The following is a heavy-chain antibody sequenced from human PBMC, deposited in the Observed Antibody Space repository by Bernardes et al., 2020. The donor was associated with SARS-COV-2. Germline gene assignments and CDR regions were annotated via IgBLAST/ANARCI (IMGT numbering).Heavy chain of an antibody. D-gene: IGHD2-2*01. CDR1: GFTFSSYW. V-gene: IGHV3-7*01. CDR3: ARVLGYCSSTSCYAFFYYMDV. Sequence: GGSLRLSCAASGFTFSSYWMSWVRQAPGKGLEWVANIKQDGSEKYYVDSVKGRFTISRDNAKNSLYLQMNSLRAEDTAIYYCARVLGYCSSTSCYAFFYYMDVWGKGTTVTVSS. CDR2: IKQDGSEK. J-gene: IGHJ6*03.